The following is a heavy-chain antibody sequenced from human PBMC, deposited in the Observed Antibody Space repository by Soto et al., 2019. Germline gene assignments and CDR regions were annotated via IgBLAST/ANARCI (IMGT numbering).Heavy chain of an antibody. CDR1: GDSITSYY. CDR2: IYYSGDS. CDR3: ARVLAARASRDFDY. D-gene: IGHD6-6*01. V-gene: IGHV4-59*12. Sequence: SETLSLTCNVSGDSITSYYWSWIRQPPGKGLEWIGYIYYSGDSNYNPSLKSRVTMSVATSKNQYFLKLTSVTAAVTAVYYCARVLAARASRDFDYWGQGTLVTVSS. J-gene: IGHJ4*02.